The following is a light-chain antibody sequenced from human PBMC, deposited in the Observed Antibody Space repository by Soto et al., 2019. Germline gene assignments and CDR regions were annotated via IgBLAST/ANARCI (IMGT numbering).Light chain of an antibody. CDR3: QQYGNSPST. J-gene: IGKJ2*02. Sequence: EVVLTQSPGTLSLSPGERATLSCRASQSVSDSYLAWYQQKPGQAPRLLIYGASSGATGIPDRFSGSGSGTDFTLTISRLEPEDFAVYYCQQYGNSPSTFGQGTKLEIK. V-gene: IGKV3-20*01. CDR1: QSVSDSY. CDR2: GAS.